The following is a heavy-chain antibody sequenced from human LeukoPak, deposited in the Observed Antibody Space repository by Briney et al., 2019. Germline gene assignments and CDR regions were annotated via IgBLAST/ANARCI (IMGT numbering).Heavy chain of an antibody. J-gene: IGHJ4*02. CDR2: ISAYNGNT. CDR1: GYTFTSYG. Sequence: ASVKVSCKASGYTFTSYGISWVRQAPGQGLEWMGWISAYNGNTNYAQKLQGRVTMTTDTSTSTAYMELRSLRSDDTAVYYCARAYAGSSPLPYYFDYWGQGTLVTVSS. CDR3: ARAYAGSSPLPYYFDY. V-gene: IGHV1-18*01. D-gene: IGHD6-6*01.